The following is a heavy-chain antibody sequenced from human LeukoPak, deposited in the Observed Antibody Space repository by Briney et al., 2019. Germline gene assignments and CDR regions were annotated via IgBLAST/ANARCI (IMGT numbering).Heavy chain of an antibody. Sequence: SETLSLTCTVSGGSISSSSYYWGCIRQPPGKGLEWIGSIYYSGSTYYNPSLKSRVTISVDTSKNQFSLKLSSVTAADTAVYYCARQRIVGATNERGYYFDYWGQGTLVTVSS. CDR3: ARQRIVGATNERGYYFDY. CDR2: IYYSGST. V-gene: IGHV4-39*01. J-gene: IGHJ4*02. CDR1: GGSISSSSYY. D-gene: IGHD1-26*01.